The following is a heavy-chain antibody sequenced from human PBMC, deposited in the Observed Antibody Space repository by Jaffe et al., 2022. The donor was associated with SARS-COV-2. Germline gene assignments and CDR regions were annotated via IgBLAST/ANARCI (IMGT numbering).Heavy chain of an antibody. Sequence: EVQLVESGGTMVRPGGSLRLSCVASGFTFDNNGMSWVRHAPGKGLEWVSGINWSGATTRYADSVKGRFIISRDNTNNSLYLEMNSLRAEDTAFYYCARVSSSSWYLEAFDYWGQGTLVTVSS. D-gene: IGHD6-13*01. J-gene: IGHJ4*02. V-gene: IGHV3-20*04. CDR2: INWSGATT. CDR3: ARVSSSSWYLEAFDY. CDR1: GFTFDNNG.